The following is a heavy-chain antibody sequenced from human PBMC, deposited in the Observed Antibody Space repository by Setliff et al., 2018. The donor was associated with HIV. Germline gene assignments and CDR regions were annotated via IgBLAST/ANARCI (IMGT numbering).Heavy chain of an antibody. CDR3: ARDSGTNDHFLSPYYGALDF. CDR1: GYPFADHY. D-gene: IGHD3-3*02. J-gene: IGHJ4*02. V-gene: IGHV1-2*02. CDR2: INPRSGVT. Sequence: ASVKVSCKSSGYPFADHYLHWVRQAPGQGLQWMGWINPRSGVTKYAQNFQGRFIMTTDTTINTAYMQLEGLTSDDTALYYCARDSGTNDHFLSPYYGALDFWGLGTRVTVSS.